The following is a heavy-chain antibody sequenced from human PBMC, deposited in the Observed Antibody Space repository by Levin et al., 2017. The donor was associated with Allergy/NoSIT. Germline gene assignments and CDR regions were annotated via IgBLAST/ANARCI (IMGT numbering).Heavy chain of an antibody. V-gene: IGHV3-53*01. CDR2: IYSGGNT. J-gene: IGHJ4*02. CDR3: ARDNGRFGEVWSARY. D-gene: IGHD3-10*01. Sequence: GGSLRLSCAASGFTVSSNYMSWVRQAPGKGLEWVSVIYSGGNTYYADSVQGRFTISRDNSKNTLYLQLNSLRAEDTAVYYCARDNGRFGEVWSARYWGQGTLVTVSS. CDR1: GFTVSSNY.